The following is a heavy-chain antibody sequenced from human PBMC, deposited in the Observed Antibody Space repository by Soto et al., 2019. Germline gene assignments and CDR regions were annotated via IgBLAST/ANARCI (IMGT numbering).Heavy chain of an antibody. J-gene: IGHJ3*02. CDR2: ISHSGTT. V-gene: IGHV4-4*02. Sequence: SETLSLTCAVSGGSITHDNWWNWARQPPGKGLEWIGEISHSGTTNYNPSLKSRVTISVDMSKNQLSLKLTSVTAADTAVYYCAKDHTGADAFDIWGQGIMVTVSS. D-gene: IGHD7-27*01. CDR3: AKDHTGADAFDI. CDR1: GGSITHDNW.